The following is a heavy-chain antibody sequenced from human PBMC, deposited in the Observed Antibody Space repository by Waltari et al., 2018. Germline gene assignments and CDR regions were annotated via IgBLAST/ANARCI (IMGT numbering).Heavy chain of an antibody. CDR1: GFTSRRCG. CDR3: VRGGSCSGRTTCRNWFDP. CDR2: IGYDGSGT. Sequence: QVQAVESGGGVVQTGGPLRHHCAASGFTSRRCGIHWVPQTPGQGLEWVAFIGYDGSGTWYANSVRGRFIISRDDSKNTLYLDMSSLRVDDTGVYYCVRGGSCSGRTTCRNWFDPWGQGTLVTVSS. D-gene: IGHD2-15*01. V-gene: IGHV3-33*08. J-gene: IGHJ5*02.